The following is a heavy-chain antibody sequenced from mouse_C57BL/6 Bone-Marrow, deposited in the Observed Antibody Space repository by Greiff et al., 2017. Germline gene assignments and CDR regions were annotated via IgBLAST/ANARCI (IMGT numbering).Heavy chain of an antibody. J-gene: IGHJ2*01. V-gene: IGHV7-3*01. Sequence: DVMLVESGGGLVQPGGSLSLSCAASGFTFTDYYMRWVRQPPGKALEWLGFIRNKANGYTTEYSASVKGRFTISRDNSPSILYLQMNALRAEDSATYYCGRSPDYYGSSSDFDDWGQGPTLTVAS. CDR2: IRNKANGYTT. D-gene: IGHD1-1*01. CDR1: GFTFTDYY. CDR3: GRSPDYYGSSSDFDD.